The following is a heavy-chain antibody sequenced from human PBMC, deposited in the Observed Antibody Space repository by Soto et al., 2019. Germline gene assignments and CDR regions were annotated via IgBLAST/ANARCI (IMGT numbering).Heavy chain of an antibody. CDR1: GFTFSSSA. V-gene: IGHV3-23*01. CDR2: ITGSGGST. J-gene: IGHJ4*02. CDR3: AKDGGIAARLEDY. D-gene: IGHD6-6*01. Sequence: QPGGSLRLSCAASGFTFSSSAMSWVRQAPGKGLEWVSAITGSGGSTYYADSVKGRFTISRDNSKNTLYLQMNSLRAEDTAVYYCAKDGGIAARLEDYWGQGTLVTVSS.